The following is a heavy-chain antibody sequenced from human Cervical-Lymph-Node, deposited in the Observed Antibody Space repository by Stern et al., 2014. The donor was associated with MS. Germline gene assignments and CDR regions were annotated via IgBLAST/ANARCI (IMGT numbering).Heavy chain of an antibody. J-gene: IGHJ5*02. CDR1: GHTFISSG. Sequence: QVQLVQSGVEVKKPGASVKVSCKASGHTFISSGISWVRQAPGQGLEWMGWISPYNGNTKYAETLQDRVTMTTDTSTSTVYMELRSLRFDDTAVYYCARDRQWLVQGWFDPWGQGTRVTVSS. V-gene: IGHV1-18*01. CDR3: ARDRQWLVQGWFDP. D-gene: IGHD6-19*01. CDR2: ISPYNGNT.